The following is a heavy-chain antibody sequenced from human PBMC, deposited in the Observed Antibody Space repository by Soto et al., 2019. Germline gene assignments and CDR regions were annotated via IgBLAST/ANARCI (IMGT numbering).Heavy chain of an antibody. J-gene: IGHJ6*02. CDR1: CGSISSYY. Sequence: PSETLSLTCTVSCGSISSYYWSWIRQPPGKGLEWIGYIYYSGSTNYNPSLKSRVTISVDKSKNQFSLKLSSVTAADTAVYYCARDGHGYCSSTSCYTDYYYGMDVWGQGTTVTVSS. CDR3: ARDGHGYCSSTSCYTDYYYGMDV. V-gene: IGHV4-59*01. CDR2: IYYSGST. D-gene: IGHD2-2*02.